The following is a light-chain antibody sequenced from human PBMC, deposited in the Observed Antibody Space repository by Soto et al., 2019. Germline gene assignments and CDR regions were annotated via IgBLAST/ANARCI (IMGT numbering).Light chain of an antibody. J-gene: IGLJ1*01. CDR2: EVN. CDR1: SSDVGAYNY. V-gene: IGLV2-14*03. Sequence: SALTQPASVSGSPGQSITISCTGTSSDVGAYNYVSWYQQHPGKAPKLMIYEVNNRPSGVSNRFSGSKSGNTASLTISGLQPDDEADYYCTSYTYNTTPYVFGTGTKLTVL. CDR3: TSYTYNTTPYV.